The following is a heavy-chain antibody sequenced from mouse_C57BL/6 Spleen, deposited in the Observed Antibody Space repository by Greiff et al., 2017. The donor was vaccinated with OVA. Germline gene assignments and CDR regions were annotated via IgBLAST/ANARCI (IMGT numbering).Heavy chain of an antibody. Sequence: QVQLQQSGAELVRPGASVKLSCKASGYTFTDYYINWVKQRPGQGLEWIARIYPGSGNTFYNEKFKGKATLTAEKASSTAYMQLSSLTSEDSAVYFCARQLRHAMDYWGQGTSVTVSA. CDR1: GYTFTDYY. D-gene: IGHD3-2*02. CDR3: ARQLRHAMDY. J-gene: IGHJ4*01. V-gene: IGHV1-76*01. CDR2: IYPGSGNT.